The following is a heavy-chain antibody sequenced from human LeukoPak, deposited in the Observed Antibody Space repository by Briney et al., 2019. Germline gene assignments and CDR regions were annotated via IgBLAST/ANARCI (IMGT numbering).Heavy chain of an antibody. CDR2: IWYDGSNK. D-gene: IGHD6-19*01. V-gene: IGHV3-33*01. Sequence: GRSLRLSCAASGFTFSSYGMRWVRQAPGKGLEWVAVIWYDGSNKYYADSVKGRFTISRDNSKNTLYLQMNSLRAEDTAVYYCARDIAVGVRSGAFDIWGQGTMVTVSS. CDR1: GFTFSSYG. CDR3: ARDIAVGVRSGAFDI. J-gene: IGHJ3*02.